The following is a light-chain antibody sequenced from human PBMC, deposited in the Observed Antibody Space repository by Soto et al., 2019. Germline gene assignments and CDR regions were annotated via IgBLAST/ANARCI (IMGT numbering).Light chain of an antibody. Sequence: QSALTQPRSLSGSPGQSVTISCPGPTIGAHSFVSSYQDRPDKVPKLLIYDVSQRPSGIPDRFSCSRSANTASLTISGLQADDAAAYYCCSYTGNKVFVFGTGTKVTVL. J-gene: IGLJ1*01. V-gene: IGLV2-11*01. CDR2: DVS. CDR1: TIGAHSF. CDR3: CSYTGNKVFV.